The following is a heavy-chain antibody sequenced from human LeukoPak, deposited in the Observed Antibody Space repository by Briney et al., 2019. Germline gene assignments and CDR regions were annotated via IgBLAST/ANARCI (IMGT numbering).Heavy chain of an antibody. CDR2: INPNSGGT. D-gene: IGHD2-2*01. V-gene: IGHV1-2*02. Sequence: ASVKVSCKASGYTVTGYYMHWVRQAPGQGLEWMGWINPNSGGTNYAQKFQGRVTMTRDTSISTAYMELSRLRSDDTAVYYCARDIGGYCSSTSCYLFDYWGQGTLVTVSS. J-gene: IGHJ4*02. CDR1: GYTVTGYY. CDR3: ARDIGGYCSSTSCYLFDY.